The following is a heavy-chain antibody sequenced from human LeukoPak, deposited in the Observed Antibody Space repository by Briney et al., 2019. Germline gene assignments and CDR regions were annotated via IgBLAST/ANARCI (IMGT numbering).Heavy chain of an antibody. Sequence: SETLSLTCTVSGGSISSYYWGWIRQPAGKGLEWIAYIYYSGSTSYNPSLKSRVTILIDTSNNQFSLKLSSVTAADTAVYYCARHVGGGSSTGFDFWGQGTLVTVSS. V-gene: IGHV4-59*08. CDR2: IYYSGST. CDR1: GGSISSYY. D-gene: IGHD2-2*01. J-gene: IGHJ4*02. CDR3: ARHVGGGSSTGFDF.